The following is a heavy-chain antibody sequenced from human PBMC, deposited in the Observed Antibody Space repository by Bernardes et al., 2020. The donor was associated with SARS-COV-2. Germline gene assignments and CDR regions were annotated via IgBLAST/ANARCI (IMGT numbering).Heavy chain of an antibody. CDR2: IRGSGDST. V-gene: IGHV3-23*01. Sequence: SLRLSCAGSGFTFTSHAMSWVRQAPGKGLEWVSAIRGSGDSTYYADSVKGRFTISRDISKNTLYLQMNSLRAEDTALYYCTKDKGGGSTEPSDYWGQGTLVTVSS. CDR1: GFTFTSHA. CDR3: TKDKGGGSTEPSDY. D-gene: IGHD2-15*01. J-gene: IGHJ4*02.